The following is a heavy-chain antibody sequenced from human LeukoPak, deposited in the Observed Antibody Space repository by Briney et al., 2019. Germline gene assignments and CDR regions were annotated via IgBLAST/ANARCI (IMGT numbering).Heavy chain of an antibody. CDR1: GYTFTGYY. CDR3: AREAGRSPEFPFDY. CDR2: INPNSGGT. J-gene: IGHJ4*02. V-gene: IGHV1-2*04. D-gene: IGHD3-10*01. Sequence: GASVKVSCKASGYTFTGYYMHWVRQAPGQGLEWMGWINPNSGGTNYAQKFQGWVTMTRDTSISTAYMELSRLRSDDTAVYYCAREAGRSPEFPFDYWGQGTLVTVSS.